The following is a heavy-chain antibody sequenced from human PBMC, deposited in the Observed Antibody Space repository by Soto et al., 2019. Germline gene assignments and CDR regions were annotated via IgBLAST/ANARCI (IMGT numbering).Heavy chain of an antibody. Sequence: GGSLRLSCAASGFTFSSYGMHWVRQAPGKGLEWVAVIWYDGSNKYYADSVKGRFTISRDNSKKTVYLQMNSLRFEDTSVYYCARDFRAAAGTTPASDYWGQGTLVTVSS. CDR2: IWYDGSNK. D-gene: IGHD6-13*01. CDR3: ARDFRAAAGTTPASDY. CDR1: GFTFSSYG. V-gene: IGHV3-33*01. J-gene: IGHJ4*02.